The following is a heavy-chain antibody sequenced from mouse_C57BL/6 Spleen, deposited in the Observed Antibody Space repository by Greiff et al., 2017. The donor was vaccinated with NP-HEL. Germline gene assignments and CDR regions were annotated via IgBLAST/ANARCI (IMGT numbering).Heavy chain of an antibody. J-gene: IGHJ4*01. D-gene: IGHD1-1*01. CDR2: IYPSDSET. CDR3: ARFGSSPGY. CDR1: GYTFTSYW. V-gene: IGHV1-61*01. Sequence: VQLQQPGAELVRPGSSVKLSCKASGYTFTSYWMDWVKQRPGQGLEWIGNIYPSDSETHYNQKFKDKATLTVDKSSRTAYMQLSSLTSEDSAVYYCARFGSSPGYWGQGTSVTVSS.